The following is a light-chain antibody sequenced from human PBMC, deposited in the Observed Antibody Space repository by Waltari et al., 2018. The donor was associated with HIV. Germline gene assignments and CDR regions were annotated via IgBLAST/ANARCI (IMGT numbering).Light chain of an antibody. CDR1: SSNIGRTS. CDR3: GTWDSSLSALV. CDR2: DTG. Sequence: QSVLTQPPSVSAAPGQKVTISCSGSSSNIGRTSVLWYQQLPGTAPKLLIFDTGERPSGITDRFSGSKSGTSATLGITGLQTGDEADYYCGTWDSSLSALVFGGGTKLTVL. J-gene: IGLJ2*01. V-gene: IGLV1-51*01.